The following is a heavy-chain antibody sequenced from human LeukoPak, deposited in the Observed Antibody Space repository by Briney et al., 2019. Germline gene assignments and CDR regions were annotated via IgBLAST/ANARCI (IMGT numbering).Heavy chain of an antibody. CDR1: GYTFTSYG. J-gene: IGHJ4*02. CDR2: ISAYNGNT. Sequence: ASVKVSCKASGYTFTSYGISWVRQAPGQGLEWMGWISAYNGNTNYAQKLQGRVTMTTDTSTSTAYMELRSLRSDDTAVYYCARHQGGDYYDSSGYCGYWGQGTLVTVSS. V-gene: IGHV1-18*01. D-gene: IGHD3-22*01. CDR3: ARHQGGDYYDSSGYCGY.